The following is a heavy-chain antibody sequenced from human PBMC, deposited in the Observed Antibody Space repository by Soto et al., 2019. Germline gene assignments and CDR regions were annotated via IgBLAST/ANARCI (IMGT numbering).Heavy chain of an antibody. CDR1: RFIFNSYS. Sequence: EVQLVESGGGLVQPGGSLRLSCVASRFIFNSYSMNWVRQAPGKGLEWISYINSGSTSVFYADSVKGRFTISRDNAKNSLYLQMNSLRAGDTAVYYCGSSASPDAYWGQGTLVTVSS. J-gene: IGHJ4*02. CDR2: INSGSTSV. CDR3: GSSASPDAY. D-gene: IGHD3-22*01. V-gene: IGHV3-48*01.